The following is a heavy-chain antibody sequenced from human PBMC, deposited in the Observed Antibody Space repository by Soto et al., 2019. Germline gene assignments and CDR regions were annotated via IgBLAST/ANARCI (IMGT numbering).Heavy chain of an antibody. J-gene: IGHJ5*02. CDR2: ISSSSSYI. Sequence: EVQLVESGGGLVKPGGSLRLSCAGSGFTFSSSTMTWVRQAPGKGLKWVSSISSSSSYIYQQDSLKGRFTISRDNANNSVFLQMSSLRSEDTAVYYCASDIGEVYATWGQVTLVTLSS. V-gene: IGHV3-21*01. CDR1: GFTFSSST. CDR3: ASDIGEVYAT. D-gene: IGHD2-8*01.